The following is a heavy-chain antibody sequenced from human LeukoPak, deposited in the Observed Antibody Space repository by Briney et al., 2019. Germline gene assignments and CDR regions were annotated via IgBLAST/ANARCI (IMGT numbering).Heavy chain of an antibody. J-gene: IGHJ4*02. D-gene: IGHD1-14*01. CDR1: GFTFDDYA. Sequence: GGSLRLSCAASGFTFDDYAMHWVRQAPGKGLEWVSGISWNSGSIGYADSVKGRFTISRDNAKNPLYLQMNSLRAEDTAVYYCSRDPRNLDYWGQGTLVTVSS. CDR2: ISWNSGSI. CDR3: SRDPRNLDY. V-gene: IGHV3-9*01.